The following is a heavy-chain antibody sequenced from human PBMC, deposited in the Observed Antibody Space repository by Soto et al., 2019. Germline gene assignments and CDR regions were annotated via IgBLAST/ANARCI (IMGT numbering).Heavy chain of an antibody. CDR1: GGSFSGYY. D-gene: IGHD6-19*01. CDR2: INHSGST. V-gene: IGHV4-34*01. J-gene: IGHJ4*02. Sequence: QLQLQQWGAGLLKPSETLSLTCAVYGGSFSGYYWSWIRQPPGKGLEWIGEINHSGSTNYNPSLKSRVTISVDTSKNQFSLKLSSVTAADTAVYYCARIQWLVRVGFDYWGQGTLVIVSS. CDR3: ARIQWLVRVGFDY.